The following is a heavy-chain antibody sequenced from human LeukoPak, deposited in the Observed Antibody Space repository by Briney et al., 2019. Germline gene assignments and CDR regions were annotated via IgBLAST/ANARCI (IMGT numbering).Heavy chain of an antibody. CDR1: GFTFDDYT. V-gene: IGHV3-43*01. Sequence: GGSLRLSCAASGFTFDDYTMHWVRQAPGKGLEWVSLISWDGGSTYYADSVKGRFTISRDNSKNSLYLQMNSLRTEDTALYYCAKDNTRSYSPTWADYWGQGTLVTVSS. CDR2: ISWDGGST. CDR3: AKDNTRSYSPTWADY. D-gene: IGHD6-13*01. J-gene: IGHJ4*02.